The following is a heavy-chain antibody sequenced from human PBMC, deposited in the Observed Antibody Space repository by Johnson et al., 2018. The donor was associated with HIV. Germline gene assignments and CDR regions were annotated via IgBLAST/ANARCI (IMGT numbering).Heavy chain of an antibody. CDR3: ARLRGAFDI. J-gene: IGHJ3*02. Sequence: QVQLVESGGGVVQPGRSLRLSCAASGFTFSSYAMHWVRQAPGKGLEWVAVISFDGSNKYFADSVKGRFTISRDNSKNTLYLQINSLSAEDTAVYYCARLRGAFDIWGQGTMVTVSS. CDR2: ISFDGSNK. V-gene: IGHV3-30*04. CDR1: GFTFSSYA.